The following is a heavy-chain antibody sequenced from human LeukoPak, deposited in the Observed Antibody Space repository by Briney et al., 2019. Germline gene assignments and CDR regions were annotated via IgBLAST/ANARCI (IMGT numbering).Heavy chain of an antibody. V-gene: IGHV3-20*04. Sequence: RTGGSLRLSXAASGFTFDDYGMSWVRQAPGKGLEWVCGINWNGGSTGYADSVKGRFTISRDNAKNSLYLQMNSLRAEDTALYYCARGSYSSGWEFYMDVWGKGTTVTVSS. CDR3: ARGSYSSGWEFYMDV. J-gene: IGHJ6*03. CDR1: GFTFDDYG. D-gene: IGHD6-19*01. CDR2: INWNGGST.